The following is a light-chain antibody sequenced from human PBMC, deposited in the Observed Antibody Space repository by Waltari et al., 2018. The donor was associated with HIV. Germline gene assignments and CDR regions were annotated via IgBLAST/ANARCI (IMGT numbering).Light chain of an antibody. CDR3: QQSYSTPRT. V-gene: IGKV1-39*01. J-gene: IGKJ1*01. CDR2: TES. Sequence: DIQLTPSPSSLSTSVGDRVTIPCRDSQNISTYLNWYQQKAGKAPNLLIYTESNLQTGVPSRFSGSGSGTNVTLTISGLQPEDSATYFCQQSYSTPRTFGQGTKVEIK. CDR1: QNISTY.